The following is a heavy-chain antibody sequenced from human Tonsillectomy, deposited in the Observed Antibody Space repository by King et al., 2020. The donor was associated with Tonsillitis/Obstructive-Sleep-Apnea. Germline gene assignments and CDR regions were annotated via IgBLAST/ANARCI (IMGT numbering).Heavy chain of an antibody. CDR1: GGSISSSTYY. D-gene: IGHD1-1*01. CDR3: ARRVQLERRGDAFNI. Sequence: QLQESGPGLVKPSETLSLTCTVSGGSISSSTYYWGWIRQPPGKGLEWIGTIYYSGSTYYNPSLKIRVTISLDTSNNQLSLKLSSVTAADTAVYYCARRVQLERRGDAFNIWGQGTMVTVSS. V-gene: IGHV4-39*01. J-gene: IGHJ3*02. CDR2: IYYSGST.